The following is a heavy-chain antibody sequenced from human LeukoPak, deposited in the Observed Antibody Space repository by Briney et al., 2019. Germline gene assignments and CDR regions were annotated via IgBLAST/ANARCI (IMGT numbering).Heavy chain of an antibody. D-gene: IGHD2-15*01. CDR1: GFTFSSYG. Sequence: TGGSLRLSCAASGFTFSSYGMHWVRQAPGKGLEWVAVIWYDGSNKYYADSVKGRFTISRDNSKNTLYLQMNSLRAEDTAVYYYARGPDIVVVVAPFTFDIWGQGTMVTVSS. CDR2: IWYDGSNK. V-gene: IGHV3-33*01. CDR3: ARGPDIVVVVAPFTFDI. J-gene: IGHJ3*02.